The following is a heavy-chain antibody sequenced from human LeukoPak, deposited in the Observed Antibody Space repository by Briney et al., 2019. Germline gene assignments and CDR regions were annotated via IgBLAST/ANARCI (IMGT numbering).Heavy chain of an antibody. CDR3: ATVGYGSSWSMPVFEY. J-gene: IGHJ4*02. CDR1: GYTLRELS. V-gene: IGHV1-24*01. Sequence: ASVKVSCKVSGYTLRELSMHWVRQVTGGGLEWMGGFDPEDGKIMYAQKFQGRLTMTADTSTVTAYFVMRSLTPEDTAVYYCATVGYGSSWSMPVFEYWGQGTPVTVSS. CDR2: FDPEDGKI. D-gene: IGHD6-13*01.